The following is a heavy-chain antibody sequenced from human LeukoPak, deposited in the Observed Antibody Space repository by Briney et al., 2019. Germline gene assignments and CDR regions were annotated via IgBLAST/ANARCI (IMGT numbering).Heavy chain of an antibody. CDR3: AKDGVDGWDALNV. CDR2: IYTNGDT. D-gene: IGHD2-15*01. J-gene: IGHJ3*01. Sequence: GGSLRLSCAASGFTVSSNYMSWVRQAPGKGLEWVSVIYTNGDTYLADSVKGRFSTSRDNSKNTLYLQMNSLTAEDTALYHCAKDGVDGWDALNVWGQGTLVTVSS. V-gene: IGHV3-66*01. CDR1: GFTVSSNY.